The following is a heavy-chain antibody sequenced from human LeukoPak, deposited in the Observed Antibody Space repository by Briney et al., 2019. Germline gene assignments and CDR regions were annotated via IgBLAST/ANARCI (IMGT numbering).Heavy chain of an antibody. D-gene: IGHD6-6*01. Sequence: ASVKVSCKASGYTFTSYDINWLRQATGQGLEWMGWMNPNSGNTGYAQKFQGRVTMTRNTSISTAYMELSSLGSGDTAVYYCAIYSSSHYFDYWGQGTLVTVSS. CDR1: GYTFTSYD. J-gene: IGHJ4*02. CDR2: MNPNSGNT. V-gene: IGHV1-8*01. CDR3: AIYSSSHYFDY.